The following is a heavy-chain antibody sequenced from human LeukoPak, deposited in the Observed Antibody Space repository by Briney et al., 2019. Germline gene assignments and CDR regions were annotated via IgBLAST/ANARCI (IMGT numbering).Heavy chain of an antibody. D-gene: IGHD3-10*01. V-gene: IGHV1-8*01. CDR1: GYTFTSYD. CDR2: MNPKSGKT. CDR3: ARLPRVVRGLPSPLYYYYGMDV. Sequence: ASVKVSCKASGYTFTSYDINWVRQATGQGLEWMGWMNPKSGKTGYAQKFQGRVTMTRNTSISTAYMELSSLRSEDTAVYYCARLPRVVRGLPSPLYYYYGMDVWGQGTTVTVSS. J-gene: IGHJ6*02.